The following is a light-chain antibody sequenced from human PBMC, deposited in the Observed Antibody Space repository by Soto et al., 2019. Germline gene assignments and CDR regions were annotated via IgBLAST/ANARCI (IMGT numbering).Light chain of an antibody. Sequence: EIVLTQSPATLSLSPGERATLSCRASQSVSSYLAWYQQKPGQAPRLLIYDASNRATGIPARFSGSGSGTDFTRTISSLEPEDLAVYYGQQRSNWPATFGGGTKVEIK. CDR1: QSVSSY. J-gene: IGKJ4*01. V-gene: IGKV3-11*01. CDR2: DAS. CDR3: QQRSNWPAT.